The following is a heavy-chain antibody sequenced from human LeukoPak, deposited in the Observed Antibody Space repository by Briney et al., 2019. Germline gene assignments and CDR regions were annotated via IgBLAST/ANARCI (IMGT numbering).Heavy chain of an antibody. J-gene: IGHJ4*02. Sequence: PGGSLRLSCAASGFTFSSYEMNWVRQAPGKGLEWVSYISSSGSTIYYADSVKGRFTISRDNAKNSLYLQMNSLRAEDTAVYYCARWSSSWYRWGQGTLVTVSS. CDR1: GFTFSSYE. D-gene: IGHD6-13*01. V-gene: IGHV3-48*03. CDR2: ISSSGSTI. CDR3: ARWSSSWYR.